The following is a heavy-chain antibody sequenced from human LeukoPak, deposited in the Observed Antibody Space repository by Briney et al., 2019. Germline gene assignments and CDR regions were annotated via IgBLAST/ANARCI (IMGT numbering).Heavy chain of an antibody. CDR1: GGTFSSYA. J-gene: IGHJ5*02. Sequence: SVKVSCKASGGTFSSYAISWVRQAPGQGLEWMGGIIPIFGTANYAQKFQGRVTITADESTSTAYMGLSSLRSEDTAVYYCARGASDPVWFDPWGQGTLVTVSS. CDR3: ARGASDPVWFDP. CDR2: IIPIFGTA. V-gene: IGHV1-69*01.